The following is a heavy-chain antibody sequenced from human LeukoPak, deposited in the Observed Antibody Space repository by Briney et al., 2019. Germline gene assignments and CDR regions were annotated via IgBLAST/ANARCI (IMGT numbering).Heavy chain of an antibody. J-gene: IGHJ4*02. D-gene: IGHD3-10*01. CDR3: ASGEVIPSFDY. CDR1: GGTFSSYA. Sequence: GASVKVSCKASGGTFSSYAISWVRQAPGQGLEWMGWINTNTGNPTYAQGFTGRFVLSLDTSVSTAYLQISSLKAEDTAVYYCASGEVIPSFDYWGQGTLVTVSS. CDR2: INTNTGNP. V-gene: IGHV7-4-1*02.